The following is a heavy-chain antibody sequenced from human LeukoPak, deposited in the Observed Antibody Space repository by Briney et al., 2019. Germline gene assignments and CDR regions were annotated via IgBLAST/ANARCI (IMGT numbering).Heavy chain of an antibody. V-gene: IGHV3-33*06. D-gene: IGHD4-11*01. J-gene: IGHJ4*02. CDR3: AKDAQRGFDYSNSLEY. CDR2: IWSDGSNQ. Sequence: GGSLRLSCAASKFTFSHYGMHWVRQAPGKGLQWVAVIWSDGSNQYYADSVKVRFTISRDNSNNMVYLQMNSLRADDTGVYYCAKDAQRGFDYSNSLEYWGQGALVSVSS. CDR1: KFTFSHYG.